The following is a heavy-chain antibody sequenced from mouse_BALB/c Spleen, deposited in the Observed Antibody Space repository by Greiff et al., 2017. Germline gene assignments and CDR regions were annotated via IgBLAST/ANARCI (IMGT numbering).Heavy chain of an antibody. CDR2: INPYNGAT. CDR1: GYSFTGYY. CDR3: ARDYGSSERDY. V-gene: IGHV1-31*01. Sequence: EVQLQQSGPELVKPGASVKISCKASGYSFTGYYMHWVKQSHVKSLEWIGRINPYNGATSYNQNFKDKASLTVDKSSSTAYMELHSLTSEDSAVYYCARDYGSSERDYWGQGTTLTVSS. J-gene: IGHJ2*01. D-gene: IGHD1-1*01.